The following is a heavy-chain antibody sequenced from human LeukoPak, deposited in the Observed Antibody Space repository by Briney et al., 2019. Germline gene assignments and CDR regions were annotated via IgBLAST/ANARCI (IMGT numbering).Heavy chain of an antibody. D-gene: IGHD3-3*01. J-gene: IGHJ4*02. CDR3: ARRKSGYYDFWSGYYRTDY. CDR2: INHSGST. Sequence: SETLSLTCAVYGGSFSGYYWSWIRQPPGKGLEWIGEINHSGSTNYNPSLKSRVTISVDTSKNQFSLKLSSVTAADTAVYYCARRKSGYYDFWSGYYRTDYWGQGTLVTASS. CDR1: GGSFSGYY. V-gene: IGHV4-34*01.